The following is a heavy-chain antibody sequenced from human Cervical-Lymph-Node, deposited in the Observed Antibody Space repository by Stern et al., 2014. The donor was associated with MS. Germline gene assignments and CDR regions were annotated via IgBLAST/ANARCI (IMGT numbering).Heavy chain of an antibody. CDR1: EYTHNNYL. CDR3: AVRYCSGGRCYSVPDV. Sequence: QVQLVESGSEVKKPWASVKVSCKASEYTHNNYLIHWVRQATGQPPHWMGVINPSGATNYAQKVQDRVTMTTDASTSTFYMELSRLRSEDTAVYYCAVRYCSGGRCYSVPDVWGQGTTVIVSS. V-gene: IGHV1-46*02. D-gene: IGHD2-15*01. CDR2: INPSGAT. J-gene: IGHJ6*02.